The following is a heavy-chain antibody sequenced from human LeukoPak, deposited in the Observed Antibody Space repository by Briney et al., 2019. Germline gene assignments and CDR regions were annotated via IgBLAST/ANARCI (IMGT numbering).Heavy chain of an antibody. Sequence: SVTVSFKFSVYTLTELSMHWVRQAPATGLEWMGGFDPEHCETIYAQKFQGRVTMTEDTSTDTAYMELSSLRSEDTAVYYCTTARIQSPRYYYYYGMDVWGQGTTVTVSS. D-gene: IGHD5-18*01. CDR2: FDPEHCET. CDR1: VYTLTELS. CDR3: TTARIQSPRYYYYYGMDV. V-gene: IGHV1-24*01. J-gene: IGHJ6*02.